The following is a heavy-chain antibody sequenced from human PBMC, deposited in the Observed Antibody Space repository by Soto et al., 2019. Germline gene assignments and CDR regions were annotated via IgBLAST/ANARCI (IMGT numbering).Heavy chain of an antibody. V-gene: IGHV3-23*01. J-gene: IGHJ4*02. D-gene: IGHD6-19*01. CDR1: EFTFSSYA. CDR3: ARSSSGWYFDY. Sequence: EVQLLESGGGLVQPGGSLRLSCAASEFTFSSYAMSWVRQAPGKGLEWVSAISGSGGSTYYADSVKGRSTISRDNSKNTLYLQVNSLRAEDTAVYYCARSSSGWYFDYWGQGTLVTVSS. CDR2: ISGSGGST.